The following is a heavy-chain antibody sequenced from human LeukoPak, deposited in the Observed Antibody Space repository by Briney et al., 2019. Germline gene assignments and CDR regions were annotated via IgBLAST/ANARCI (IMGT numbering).Heavy chain of an antibody. CDR1: GFTFSSYA. V-gene: IGHV3-48*03. J-gene: IGHJ4*02. CDR3: AREVTVVTMVRGVIRYFDY. CDR2: ISTSGLTI. D-gene: IGHD3-10*01. Sequence: GGSLRLSCAASGFTFSSYAMNWVRQTPRKGLEWVSYISTSGLTIYYADSVKGRFTISRDNAKNSLYLQMNSLRAEDTAVYYCAREVTVVTMVRGVIRYFDYWGQGTLVTVSS.